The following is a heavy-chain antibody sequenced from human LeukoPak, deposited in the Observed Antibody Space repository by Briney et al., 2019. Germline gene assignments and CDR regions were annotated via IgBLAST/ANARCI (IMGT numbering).Heavy chain of an antibody. V-gene: IGHV4-59*08. D-gene: IGHD3-3*01. CDR2: IYYSGST. CDR1: GGSISSHY. CDR3: ARLLRFSWGVDY. Sequence: SETLSLTCTVSGGSISSHYWSWIRQPPGKGLEWIGYIYYSGSTNYNPSLKSRATISVDTSKNQFSLKLSSVTAADTAVYYCARLLRFSWGVDYWGQGTLVTVSS. J-gene: IGHJ4*02.